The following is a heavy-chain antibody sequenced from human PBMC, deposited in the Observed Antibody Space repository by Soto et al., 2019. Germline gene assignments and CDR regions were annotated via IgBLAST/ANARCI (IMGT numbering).Heavy chain of an antibody. D-gene: IGHD5-18*01. V-gene: IGHV3-23*01. Sequence: EVHLWESGGDLVQPGGSLKVSCVGSGYTFSSRAMSWVRQAPGKGLEWVSGIDGGGTTAYADSVQGRFTISRDNSQDTLNLQRNSLRAEDTAVYYCAALLGFSSGGSWYSHVADYWGQGTLVTVSS. CDR1: GYTFSSRA. CDR2: IDGGGTT. J-gene: IGHJ4*02. CDR3: AALLGFSSGGSWYSHVADY.